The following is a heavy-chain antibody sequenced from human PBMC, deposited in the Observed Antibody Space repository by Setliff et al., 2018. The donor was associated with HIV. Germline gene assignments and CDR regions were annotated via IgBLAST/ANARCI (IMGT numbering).Heavy chain of an antibody. V-gene: IGHV3-15*01. CDR3: IWSGSSGLCYFDH. Sequence: GGSLRLSCAGSGFTFSDAWITWVRQAPGKGLEWLGRIKSKIDGETTDYAAPVKGRFTISRDDSKNTVYLRMNSLKTEDTAVYYCIWSGSSGLCYFDHWGQGTLVTVSS. CDR1: GFTFSDAW. D-gene: IGHD3-22*01. CDR2: IKSKIDGETT. J-gene: IGHJ4*02.